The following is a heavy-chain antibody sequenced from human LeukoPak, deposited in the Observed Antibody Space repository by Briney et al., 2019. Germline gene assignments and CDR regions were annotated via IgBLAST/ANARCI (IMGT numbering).Heavy chain of an antibody. D-gene: IGHD3-22*01. V-gene: IGHV3-23*01. CDR2: ISGSGGST. J-gene: IGHJ4*02. Sequence: GGSLRLSCAASGFTFSSYGMSWVRQAPGKGLEWVSAISGSGGSTYYADSVKGRFTISRDNSKNTLYLQMNSLRAEDTAVYYCASDHYYDSSGYHPRLYYFDYWGQGTLVTVSS. CDR3: ASDHYYDSSGYHPRLYYFDY. CDR1: GFTFSSYG.